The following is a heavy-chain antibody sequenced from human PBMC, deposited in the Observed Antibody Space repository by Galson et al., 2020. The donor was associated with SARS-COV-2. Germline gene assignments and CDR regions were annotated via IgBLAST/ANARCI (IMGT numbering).Heavy chain of an antibody. CDR1: GGSISSSSYY. V-gene: IGHV4-39*01. CDR3: ARQERITVVGVARGGNWFDP. CDR2: IYYSGST. Sequence: SETLSLTCTVSGGSISSSSYYWGWIRQPPGKGLEWIGNIYYSGSTYYNPSLKSRVTISADTSKKQFSLKLSSVTAADTAVYHCARQERITVVGVARGGNWFDPWGQGTLVIVSS. D-gene: IGHD3-3*01. J-gene: IGHJ5*02.